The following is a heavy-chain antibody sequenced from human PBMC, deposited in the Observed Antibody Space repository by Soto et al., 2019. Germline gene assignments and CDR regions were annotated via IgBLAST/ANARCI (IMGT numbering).Heavy chain of an antibody. Sequence: QVQLVESGGGVVQPGTSLRLSCAASGFTFSSYAMHWVRQAPGKGLEWVAVISYDGTNKYYADSVKGRFTISRDNSKNTLYLQMNSLRAEDTAVYYCARDLGSYGDYRYYFHYWGRGTLVTVSS. CDR2: ISYDGTNK. J-gene: IGHJ4*02. V-gene: IGHV3-30-3*01. CDR1: GFTFSSYA. D-gene: IGHD4-17*01. CDR3: ARDLGSYGDYRYYFHY.